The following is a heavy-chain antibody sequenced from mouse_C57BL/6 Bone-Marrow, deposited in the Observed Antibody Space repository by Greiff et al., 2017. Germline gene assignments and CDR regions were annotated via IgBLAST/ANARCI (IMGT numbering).Heavy chain of an antibody. J-gene: IGHJ2*01. D-gene: IGHD1-1*01. Sequence: QVQLKQPGAELVKPGASVKLSCKASGYTFTSYWMQWVKQRPGQGLEWIGEIDPSDSYTNYNQKFKGKATLTVDTSSSTAYMQLSSLTSEDSAVYYCASHYGSSSDYWGQGTTLTVSS. CDR3: ASHYGSSSDY. V-gene: IGHV1-50*01. CDR2: IDPSDSYT. CDR1: GYTFTSYW.